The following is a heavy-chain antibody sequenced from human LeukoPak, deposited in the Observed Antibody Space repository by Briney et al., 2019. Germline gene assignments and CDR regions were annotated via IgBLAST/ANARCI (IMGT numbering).Heavy chain of an antibody. CDR2: ISGSGGST. V-gene: IGHV3-23*01. D-gene: IGHD6-13*01. CDR1: GFTFSSYA. J-gene: IGHJ6*02. CDR3: AKSQKRSIVAPGKTSMSLYYYGMDV. Sequence: PGGSLRLSCAASGFTFSSYAMSWVRQAPGKGLEWVSGISGSGGSTYYADSVKGRFTISSDNSKNTLYLQMNSLRVEDTAVYHCAKSQKRSIVAPGKTSMSLYYYGMDVWGQGTTVTVSS.